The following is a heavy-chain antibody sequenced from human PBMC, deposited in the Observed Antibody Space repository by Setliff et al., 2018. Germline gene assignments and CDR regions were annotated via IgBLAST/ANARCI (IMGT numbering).Heavy chain of an antibody. D-gene: IGHD3-22*01. CDR2: NSA. J-gene: IGHJ5*02. Sequence: ASVKVSCKTSGYTFTNFGINWVRQAPGQGLEWMGWNSAYAQRFQGRVTMTTDTPTSTAYMELRSLRSDDTAVYYCAREEGYYYDTAPVWFDPWGQGTLVTVSS. CDR3: AREEGYYYDTAPVWFDP. CDR1: GYTFTNFG. V-gene: IGHV1-18*01.